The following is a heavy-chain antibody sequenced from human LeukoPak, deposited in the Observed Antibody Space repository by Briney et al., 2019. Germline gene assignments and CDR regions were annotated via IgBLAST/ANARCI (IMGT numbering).Heavy chain of an antibody. CDR2: IYTSGST. V-gene: IGHV4-4*07. Sequence: SETLSLTCTVSGYSISSGYYWGWIRQPAGKGLEWIGRIYTSGSTNYNPSLKSRVTMSVDTSKNLFSLKLNSVTAADTAVYYCARAPTFGYWFDPWGQGTLVTVSS. J-gene: IGHJ5*02. D-gene: IGHD3-10*02. CDR1: GYSISSGYY. CDR3: ARAPTFGYWFDP.